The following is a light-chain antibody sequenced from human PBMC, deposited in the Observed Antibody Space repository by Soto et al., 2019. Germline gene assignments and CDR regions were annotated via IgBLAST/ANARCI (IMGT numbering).Light chain of an antibody. Sequence: SYELTQPPSVSVAPGQTARITCGGNNIGSKSVHWYQQKSGQAPVLVVYDDNERPSGIPERFSGSNPGNTATLTISRVETGDEADYYCQVWDGNSDQWVFGGGTKLTVL. CDR2: DDN. V-gene: IGLV3-21*02. J-gene: IGLJ3*02. CDR3: QVWDGNSDQWV. CDR1: NIGSKS.